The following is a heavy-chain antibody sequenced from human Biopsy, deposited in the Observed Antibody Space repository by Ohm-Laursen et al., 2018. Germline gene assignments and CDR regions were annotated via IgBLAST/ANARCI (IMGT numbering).Heavy chain of an antibody. CDR1: GDSISNKDAA. D-gene: IGHD1-1*01. CDR3: ARETPTGIPFNWFDP. V-gene: IGHV6-1*01. Sequence: TQTLTLTCAISGDSISNKDAAWDWIRRSPSRGLEWLGRTYYRTQWFFDYAVFVRSRISIKPDTSKNQFSLELNSVTPEDTAVYFCARETPTGIPFNWFDPWGQGTLVTVSS. J-gene: IGHJ5*02. CDR2: TYYRTQWFF.